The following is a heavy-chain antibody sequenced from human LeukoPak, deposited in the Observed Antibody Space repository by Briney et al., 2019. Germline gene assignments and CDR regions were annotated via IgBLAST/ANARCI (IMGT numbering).Heavy chain of an antibody. D-gene: IGHD4-17*01. J-gene: IGHJ4*02. CDR1: GFSFSSCA. CDR3: AKQDDFGDYCLDY. CDR2: ISFDGSDE. Sequence: GGSLRLSCEASGFSFSSCAMHWVRQAPGKGLEWVTGISFDGSDENYADSVKGRFTISRDNSKNTVYLQMNNLRVEDTAVYYCAKQDDFGDYCLDYWGQGTLVTVSS. V-gene: IGHV3-30*18.